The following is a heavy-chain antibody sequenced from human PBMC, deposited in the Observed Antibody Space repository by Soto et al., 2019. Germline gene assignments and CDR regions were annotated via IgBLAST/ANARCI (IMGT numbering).Heavy chain of an antibody. CDR1: GFTFRSYF. V-gene: IGHV3-74*01. CDR2: IAVDATTT. J-gene: IGHJ6*02. CDR3: ARENWYSLDV. Sequence: GGSLRLSCAASGFTFRSYFMAWVRQGQGTGLMMVSQIAVDATTTNYADSVRGRFTVSRDNARNTLFLQMNGLRDDDTAIYYCARENWYSLDVWGQGTAVTVSS.